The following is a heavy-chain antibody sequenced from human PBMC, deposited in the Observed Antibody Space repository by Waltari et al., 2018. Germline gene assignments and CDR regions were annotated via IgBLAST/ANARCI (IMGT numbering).Heavy chain of an antibody. V-gene: IGHV3-7*01. J-gene: IGHJ3*02. CDR2: IMTDGSYE. Sequence: EVQLVESGGGLVQPGGSLRLSCAASGFTLSSYWMSWVRQAPGKGLEWVANIMTDGSYEYYVDSVRVRFTISRDNAKNSLFLQMNSLRPEDTAVYYCARDQWFAFDIWGQGTMVTVSS. CDR1: GFTLSSYW. CDR3: ARDQWFAFDI. D-gene: IGHD3-22*01.